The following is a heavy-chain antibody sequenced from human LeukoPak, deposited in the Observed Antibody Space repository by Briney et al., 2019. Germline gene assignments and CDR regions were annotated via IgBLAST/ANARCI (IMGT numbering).Heavy chain of an antibody. J-gene: IGHJ4*02. Sequence: ASVKVSCKASGGTFSSYAISWVRQAPGQGLEWMGRIIPILGIANYAQKFQGRVTITADKSTSTAYMELSSLRSEDTAVYYCARDPQHYSSSQTHNWGQGTLVTVSS. CDR1: GGTFSSYA. V-gene: IGHV1-69*04. CDR2: IIPILGIA. D-gene: IGHD6-13*01. CDR3: ARDPQHYSSSQTHN.